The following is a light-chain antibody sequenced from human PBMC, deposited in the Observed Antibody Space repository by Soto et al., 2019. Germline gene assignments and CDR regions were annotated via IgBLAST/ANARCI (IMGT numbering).Light chain of an antibody. CDR1: QGIRNE. J-gene: IGKJ1*01. CDR3: LQHNSFPRT. CDR2: AAS. Sequence: DIPMTQSPSSLSASVGDRVTITCRASQGIRNELGWYQQKPGKAPKRLIYAASSLQSGVPSRFSGSGSGTEFTLTISSLQPEDFATYYCLQHNSFPRTFGQGTKVEIK. V-gene: IGKV1-17*01.